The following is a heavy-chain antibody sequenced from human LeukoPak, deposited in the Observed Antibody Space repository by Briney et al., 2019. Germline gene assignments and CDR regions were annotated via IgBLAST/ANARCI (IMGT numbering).Heavy chain of an antibody. CDR3: ARRSRMTTIDAFDI. Sequence: SETLSLTCTVSGGSISSYYWSWIWQPPGKGLEWIGYIYYSGSTNYNPSLKSRVTISVDTSKNQFFLKLSSVTAADTAVYYCARRSRMTTIDAFDIWGQGTMVTVSS. CDR2: IYYSGST. D-gene: IGHD4-17*01. V-gene: IGHV4-59*08. CDR1: GGSISSYY. J-gene: IGHJ3*02.